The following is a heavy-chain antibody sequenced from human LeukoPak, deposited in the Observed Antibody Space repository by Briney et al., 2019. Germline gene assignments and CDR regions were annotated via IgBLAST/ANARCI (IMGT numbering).Heavy chain of an antibody. V-gene: IGHV4-39*01. CDR1: GGSVSSGSYY. D-gene: IGHD4-11*01. CDR3: AKHVGQQLSPYDY. CDR2: IYYSGST. J-gene: IGHJ4*02. Sequence: PSETLSLTCTVSGGSVSSGSYYWSWIRQPPGKGLEWIGSIYYSGSTYYNASLKSRVTISVDTSKNQFSLKLTSVTAADTAVYYCAKHVGQQLSPYDYWGQGTLVTVSS.